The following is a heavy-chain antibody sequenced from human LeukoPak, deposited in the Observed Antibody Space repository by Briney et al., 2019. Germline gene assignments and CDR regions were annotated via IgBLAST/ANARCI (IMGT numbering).Heavy chain of an antibody. V-gene: IGHV4-59*01. CDR3: ARASPLYGDYYWFDP. CDR1: GGSISSYY. J-gene: IGHJ5*02. CDR2: IYYSGST. Sequence: PSETLSLTCTVSGGSISSYYWNWIRQPPGKGLEWIGYIYYSGSTNYNPSLKSRVTISVDTSKNQFSLKLSSVTAADTAVYYCARASPLYGDYYWFDPWGQGTLVTVSS. D-gene: IGHD4-17*01.